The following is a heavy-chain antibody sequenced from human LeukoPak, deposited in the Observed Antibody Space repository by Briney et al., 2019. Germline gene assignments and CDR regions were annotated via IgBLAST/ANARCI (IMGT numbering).Heavy chain of an antibody. CDR2: ISGSGGYT. J-gene: IGHJ4*02. V-gene: IGHV3-23*01. D-gene: IGHD4-17*01. CDR3: ARGTMTTLHGTDY. CDR1: GFTFSSYA. Sequence: GGSLRLSCAASGFTFSSYAMSWVRQAPGKGLERVSTISGSGGYTYYADSVKGRFTISRDNSKNTLYLQMNNLRAEDTAVYYCARGTMTTLHGTDYWGQGTLVTVSS.